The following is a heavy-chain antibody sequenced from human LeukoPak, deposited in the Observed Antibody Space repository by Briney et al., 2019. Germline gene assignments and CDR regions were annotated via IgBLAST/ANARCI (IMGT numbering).Heavy chain of an antibody. J-gene: IGHJ3*02. Sequence: ASVKVSCKAPGYTFTSYYMHWVRQAPGQGLEWMGIINPSGGSTSYAQKFQGRVTMTRDTSTSTVYMELSSLRSEDTAVYYCARATVTSHFHDAFDIWGQGTMVTVSS. CDR2: INPSGGST. CDR3: ARATVTSHFHDAFDI. CDR1: GYTFTSYY. V-gene: IGHV1-46*01. D-gene: IGHD4-17*01.